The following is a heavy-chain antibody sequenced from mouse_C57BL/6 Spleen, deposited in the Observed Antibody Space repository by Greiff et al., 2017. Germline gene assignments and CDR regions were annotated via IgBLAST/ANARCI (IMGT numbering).Heavy chain of an antibody. V-gene: IGHV1-52*01. CDR2: IDPSDSET. J-gene: IGHJ4*01. Sequence: QVQLQQPGAELVRPGSSVKLSCKASGYTFTSYWMHWVKQRPIQGLEWIGNIDPSDSETHYNQKFKDKATLTVDKSSSTAYMQLSSLTSEDSADYYCARSDYYGSGAMDYWGQGTSVTVSS. CDR1: GYTFTSYW. CDR3: ARSDYYGSGAMDY. D-gene: IGHD1-1*01.